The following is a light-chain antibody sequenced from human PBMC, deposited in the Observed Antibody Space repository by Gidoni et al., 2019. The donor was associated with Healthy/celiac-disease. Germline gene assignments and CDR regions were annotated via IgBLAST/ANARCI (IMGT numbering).Light chain of an antibody. CDR2: WAS. CDR3: QQYYSTPYT. Sequence: EIVLPQSPDSLACSLGERATINCKSSQSVLYSSNNKNYLAWYQQKPGQPPKLLIYWASTRESGVPDRFSGSGSGTDFTLTISSLQAEDVAVYYCQQYYSTPYTFGQGTKLEIK. CDR1: QSVLYSSNNKNY. V-gene: IGKV4-1*01. J-gene: IGKJ2*01.